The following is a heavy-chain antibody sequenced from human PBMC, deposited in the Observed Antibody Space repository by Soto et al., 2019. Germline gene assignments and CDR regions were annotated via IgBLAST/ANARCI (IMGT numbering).Heavy chain of an antibody. CDR2: ISAYNGNT. V-gene: IGHV1-18*01. Sequence: ASVKVSCKASGYTFTSYGISCVRQAPGQGLEWMGWISAYNGNTNYAQKLQGRVTMTTDTSTSTAYMELRSLRSDDTAVYYCARDCSGGSCHGYWGQGTLVTVSS. J-gene: IGHJ4*02. CDR1: GYTFTSYG. D-gene: IGHD2-15*01. CDR3: ARDCSGGSCHGY.